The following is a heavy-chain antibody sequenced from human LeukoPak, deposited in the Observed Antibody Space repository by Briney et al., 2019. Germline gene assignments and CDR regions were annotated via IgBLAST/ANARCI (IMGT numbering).Heavy chain of an antibody. Sequence: GGSLRLSCAASGFTFSTNGMDWVRQAPGKGLEWVAVISYDGKNKYYAESVKGRFTISRDNSMSTLYLQMNSLRPEDTAVYYCAKDYSSSSGFFDYWGQGAQVTVSS. CDR1: GFTFSTNG. J-gene: IGHJ4*02. CDR2: ISYDGKNK. CDR3: AKDYSSSSGFFDY. D-gene: IGHD6-13*01. V-gene: IGHV3-30*18.